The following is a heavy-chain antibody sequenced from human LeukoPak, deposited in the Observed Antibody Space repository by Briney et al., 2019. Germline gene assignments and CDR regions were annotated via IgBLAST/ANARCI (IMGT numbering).Heavy chain of an antibody. J-gene: IGHJ5*02. V-gene: IGHV4-30-4*08. Sequence: SETLSLTCTVSGGSISSGDYYWSWIRQPPGKGLEWIGYIYYSGSTYYNPPLKSRVTISVDTSKNQFSLKLSSVTAADTAVYYCARDPFPHAINYYDSSGYPWGQGTLVTVSS. D-gene: IGHD3-22*01. CDR1: GGSISSGDYY. CDR2: IYYSGST. CDR3: ARDPFPHAINYYDSSGYP.